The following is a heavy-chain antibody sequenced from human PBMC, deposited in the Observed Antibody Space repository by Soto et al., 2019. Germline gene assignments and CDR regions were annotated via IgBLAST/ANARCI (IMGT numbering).Heavy chain of an antibody. V-gene: IGHV3-53*01. CDR1: GFTVSNNY. D-gene: IGHD3-10*01. J-gene: IGHJ4*02. Sequence: EVQLVESGGGLIQPGGSLRLSCAVSGFTVSNNYMSWVRQAPGKGLEGVSVIYSGGYTAYGDSVKGRFTISRDNSKNTIYPQKNSRGAADPAVFFWGAPPGGGGYWGQGTLVTVSS. CDR3: GAPPGGGGY. CDR2: IYSGGYT.